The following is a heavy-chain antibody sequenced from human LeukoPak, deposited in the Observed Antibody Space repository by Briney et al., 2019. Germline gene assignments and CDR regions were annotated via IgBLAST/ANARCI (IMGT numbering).Heavy chain of an antibody. CDR3: ARARTPYYDFWSGYWEYYYYYYMDV. Sequence: SETLSLTCTVSGYSVSSGYYWGWIRQPPGKGLEWIGSTYHSGSTYYNPSLKSRVTISVDTSKNQFSLKLSSVTAADTAVYYCARARTPYYDFWSGYWEYYYYYYMDVWGKGTTVTVSS. CDR2: TYHSGST. D-gene: IGHD3-3*01. V-gene: IGHV4-38-2*02. J-gene: IGHJ6*03. CDR1: GYSVSSGYY.